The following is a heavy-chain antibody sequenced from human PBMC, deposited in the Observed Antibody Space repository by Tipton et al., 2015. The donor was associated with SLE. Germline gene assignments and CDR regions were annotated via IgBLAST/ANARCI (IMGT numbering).Heavy chain of an antibody. D-gene: IGHD2-21*01. CDR1: GASISGSSW. J-gene: IGHJ5*02. CDR3: ARAGGGDSNWFDP. V-gene: IGHV4-4*02. CDR2: IYYSGST. Sequence: TLSLTCAVSGASISGSSWWSWVRQPPGKGLEWIGSIYYSGSTYYNPSLKSRVTISVDTSKNQFSLKLSSVTAADTAVYYCARAGGGDSNWFDPWGQGTLVTVSS.